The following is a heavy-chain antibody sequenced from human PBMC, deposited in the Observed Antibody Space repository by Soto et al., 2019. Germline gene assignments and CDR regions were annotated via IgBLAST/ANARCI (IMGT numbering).Heavy chain of an antibody. CDR1: GGSTSTGGYY. CDR2: IYYSGST. J-gene: IGHJ4*02. Sequence: QVQLQESGPGLVKPSQTLSLTCTVSGGSTSTGGYYWSWIRQHPGKGLEWIGYIYYSGSTYYNPSLKSRVTISVDTSKNQFSLKLSSVTAADTAVYYCATVDLAAAGTFDYWGRGILVTVSS. V-gene: IGHV4-31*03. CDR3: ATVDLAAAGTFDY. D-gene: IGHD6-13*01.